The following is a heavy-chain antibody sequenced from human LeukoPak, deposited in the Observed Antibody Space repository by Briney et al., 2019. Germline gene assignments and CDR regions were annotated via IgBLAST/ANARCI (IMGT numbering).Heavy chain of an antibody. D-gene: IGHD6-19*01. J-gene: IGHJ4*02. CDR1: GYSFTTYW. Sequence: GESLKISCKGSGYSFTTYWIGWVRQMPGKGLEWMGIVYPDDSDARYSPSFQGQVTISVDKSINTAFLQWSSLKASDTAMYYCARLSSGWCFNYWGQGTLVTVSS. V-gene: IGHV5-51*01. CDR2: VYPDDSDA. CDR3: ARLSSGWCFNY.